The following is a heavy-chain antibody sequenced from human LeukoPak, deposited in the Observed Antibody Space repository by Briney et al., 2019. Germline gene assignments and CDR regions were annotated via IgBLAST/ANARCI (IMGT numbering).Heavy chain of an antibody. J-gene: IGHJ4*02. V-gene: IGHV3-30*04. D-gene: IGHD3-10*01. CDR3: ARGFRGYGSGTYYLDY. CDR2: ISYDGSKK. Sequence: GGSLRLSCAASGFTFSRYAMHWVRQAPGKGLEWVALISYDGSKKYYADSVKGRFTISRDNSKDTLYLQMNSLRAEDTAVYYCARGFRGYGSGTYYLDYWGQGTLVTVSS. CDR1: GFTFSRYA.